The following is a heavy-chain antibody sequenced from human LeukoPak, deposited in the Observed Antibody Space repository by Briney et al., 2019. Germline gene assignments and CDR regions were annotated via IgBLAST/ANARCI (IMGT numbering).Heavy chain of an antibody. CDR3: ARATESYDDKSGYYY. D-gene: IGHD3-22*01. J-gene: IGHJ4*02. Sequence: PSGGSLRLSCAASGFTFSSYGMHWVRQAPGKGLEWVAYVQYDGSNEQYAHSVKGRFRISRDNGKKSLYLQMNSLRVEDTALYYCARATESYDDKSGYYYWGQGTLVTVAS. CDR1: GFTFSSYG. V-gene: IGHV3-30*02. CDR2: VQYDGSNE.